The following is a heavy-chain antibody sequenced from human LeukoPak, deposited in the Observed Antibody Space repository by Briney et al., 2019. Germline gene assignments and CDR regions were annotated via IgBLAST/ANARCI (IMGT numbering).Heavy chain of an antibody. J-gene: IGHJ4*02. CDR2: ISDSGGST. D-gene: IGHD3-22*01. V-gene: IGHV3-23*01. CDR1: GITLSNYG. CDR3: AKRGVVIRVILVGFHKEAYYFDS. Sequence: GGSLRLSCAVSGITLSNYGMSWVRQAPGKGLEWVAGISDSGGSTNYAGSVKGRFTISRDNPKNTLYLQMNGLRAEDTAVYFCAKRGVVIRVILVGFHKEAYYFDSWGQGALVTVSS.